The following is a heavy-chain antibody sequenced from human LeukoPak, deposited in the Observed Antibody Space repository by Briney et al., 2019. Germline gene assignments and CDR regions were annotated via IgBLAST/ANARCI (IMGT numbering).Heavy chain of an antibody. CDR3: TTSRVGY. CDR2: IKNKPDGETT. V-gene: IGHV3-15*01. Sequence: PGGSLRLSCIASGFVFTDAWMSWVRQAPGKGLEWVGRIKNKPDGETTDYIAPVKGRFTISRDDSKHALYLQMNNLKTEDTAVYYCTTSRVGYWGQGTLVTVSS. J-gene: IGHJ4*02. CDR1: GFVFTDAW.